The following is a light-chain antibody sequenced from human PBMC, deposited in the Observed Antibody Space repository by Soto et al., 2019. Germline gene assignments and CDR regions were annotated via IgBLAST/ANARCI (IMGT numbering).Light chain of an antibody. CDR1: QSIGTK. J-gene: IGKJ1*01. V-gene: IGKV3-15*01. CDR3: QYYGSSPRT. Sequence: EIVMTQFPATLSKSPGESATFSCRASQSIGTKLAWYQQRPGQAPRLLMYGASTGATGIPARFSGSGSGTEFTLTIGSLQYDDFAVYYCQYYGSSPRTFGQGTKV. CDR2: GAS.